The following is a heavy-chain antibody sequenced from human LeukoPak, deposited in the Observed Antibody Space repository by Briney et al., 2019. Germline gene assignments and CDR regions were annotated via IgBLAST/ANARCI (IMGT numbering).Heavy chain of an antibody. CDR3: ARDERWPVAGQQN. CDR1: GFTFYSYA. Sequence: PGGSLRLSCAASGFTFYSYAMNWVRQTPGKGLEWVSTFSGSGGSIYYADSVKGRFTISRDNSKNTLYLQMNSLRAEDTAVYYCARDERWPVAGQQNWGQGTLVTVSS. J-gene: IGHJ4*02. CDR2: FSGSGGSI. D-gene: IGHD6-19*01. V-gene: IGHV3-23*01.